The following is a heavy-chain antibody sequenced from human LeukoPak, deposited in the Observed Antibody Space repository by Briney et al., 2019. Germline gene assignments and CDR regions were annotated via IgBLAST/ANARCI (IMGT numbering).Heavy chain of an antibody. CDR1: GGTFPNFA. D-gene: IGHD3-22*01. CDR2: IIPVFGTT. V-gene: IGHV1-69*13. J-gene: IGHJ4*02. Sequence: SVKVSCKASGGTFPNFAVSWVRQAPGQGLEWLGVIIPVFGTTFYAQKFQGRVAITADEPTNTAFLELSSLRSEDTALYYCAREGYYDGSGYYSRAHFDYWGQGILVTVSS. CDR3: AREGYYDGSGYYSRAHFDY.